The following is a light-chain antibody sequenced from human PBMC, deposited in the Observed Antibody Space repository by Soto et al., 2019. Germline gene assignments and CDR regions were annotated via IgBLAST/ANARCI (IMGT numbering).Light chain of an antibody. V-gene: IGLV2-18*01. CDR3: SLYTSSSTWV. Sequence: QSALTQPASVSGSPGQSITISCTGTSSDVGGYNYVSWYQQPPGTAPKLMIYEVSNRPSGVPDRFSGSKSGNTASLTISGLQAEDEADYYCSLYTSSSTWVFGGGTKVTVL. CDR1: SSDVGGYNY. CDR2: EVS. J-gene: IGLJ3*02.